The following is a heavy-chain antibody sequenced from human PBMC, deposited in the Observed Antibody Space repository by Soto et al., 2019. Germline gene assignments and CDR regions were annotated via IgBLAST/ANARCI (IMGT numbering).Heavy chain of an antibody. V-gene: IGHV5-51*01. Sequence: GESLKISCKGSGYSFTSYWIGWGRQIPGKGLGWMGIIYPGDSDTRYSPSFQGQVTISADKSISTAYLQWSSLKASDTAMYYCARTSAAGKYYYGMDVWGQGTTVTVSS. CDR1: GYSFTSYW. D-gene: IGHD6-13*01. J-gene: IGHJ6*02. CDR2: IYPGDSDT. CDR3: ARTSAAGKYYYGMDV.